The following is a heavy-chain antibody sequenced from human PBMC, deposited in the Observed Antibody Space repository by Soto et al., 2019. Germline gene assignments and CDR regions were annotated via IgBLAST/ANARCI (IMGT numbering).Heavy chain of an antibody. CDR3: AKGACLDY. CDR1: GFTFTTFD. V-gene: IGHV3-23*01. CDR2: VRGRDGRT. Sequence: EVQLLESGGGLAQPGASLRLSCAASGFTFTTFDMSWARQAPGKGLEWVSVVRGRDGRTSYTDSLKGRFTISKDSSKNTLYLQMNSLRAEDTARYYCAKGACLDYWGQGTLVTVSS. J-gene: IGHJ4*02.